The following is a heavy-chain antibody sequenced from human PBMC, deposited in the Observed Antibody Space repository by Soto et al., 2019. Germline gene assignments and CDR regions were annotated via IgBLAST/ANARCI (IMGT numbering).Heavy chain of an antibody. J-gene: IGHJ4*02. Sequence: PGGSLRLSCVVSGRTFRSYAMSWVRQAPWKGLEWVSGISGGGAGTYYADSVKGRFTISRDPSTTTLFLDMYSLGAEDTAIYYCAKGRKPDHDDGLCAFDSWGQGVLVTVSS. CDR1: GRTFRSYA. CDR2: ISGGGAGT. CDR3: AKGRKPDHDDGLCAFDS. V-gene: IGHV3-23*01. D-gene: IGHD3-3*01.